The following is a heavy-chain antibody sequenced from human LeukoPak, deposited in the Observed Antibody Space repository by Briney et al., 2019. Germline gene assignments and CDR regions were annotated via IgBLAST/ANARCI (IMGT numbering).Heavy chain of an antibody. CDR1: GGSISSYY. V-gene: IGHV4-4*07. D-gene: IGHD6-13*01. J-gene: IGHJ4*02. CDR3: ASTPLGREAGTFDY. Sequence: SETLSLTCTVSGGSISSYYWSWIRQPPGKGLEGIGRIYTSGSTNYNPSLKSRVTMSVDTSKNQFSLKLSSVTAADTAVYYCASTPLGREAGTFDYWGQGTLVTVSS. CDR2: IYTSGST.